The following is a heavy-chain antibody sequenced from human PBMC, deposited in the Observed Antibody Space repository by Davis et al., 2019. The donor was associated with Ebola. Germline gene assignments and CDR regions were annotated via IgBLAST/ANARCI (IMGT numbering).Heavy chain of an antibody. CDR3: ARDIPFSCYDY. D-gene: IGHD2-2*01. J-gene: IGHJ4*02. CDR1: GFSFSRTD. Sequence: GESLKISCAASGFSFSRTDMNWFRQAPGRGPEWVSNINGGGGHTDYADSVKGRFTISRDNAKNSLYLQMNSLRAEDTAVYYCARDIPFSCYDYWGPGTLVTVSS. V-gene: IGHV3-48*03. CDR2: INGGGGHT.